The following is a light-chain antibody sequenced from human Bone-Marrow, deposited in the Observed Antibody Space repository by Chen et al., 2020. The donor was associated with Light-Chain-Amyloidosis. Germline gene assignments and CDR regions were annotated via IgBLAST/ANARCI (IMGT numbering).Light chain of an antibody. CDR3: QVWDRSSDRPV. V-gene: IGLV3-21*02. Sequence: SYVLTQPSSVSVAPGQTATIACGGNNIGSTSVHWYQQTPGQAPLLVVYDDSDRPSGSPERLSGSNSGNTATLTISVVEAGDEADYYCQVWDRSSDRPVFGGGTKLTVL. CDR1: NIGSTS. J-gene: IGLJ3*02. CDR2: DDS.